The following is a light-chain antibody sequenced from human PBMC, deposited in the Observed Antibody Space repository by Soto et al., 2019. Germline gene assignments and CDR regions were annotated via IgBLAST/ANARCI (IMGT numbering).Light chain of an antibody. J-gene: IGLJ2*01. CDR3: QSYDSNNVV. CDR1: SGSIASSY. V-gene: IGLV6-57*02. CDR2: ENN. Sequence: NFMLTQPHSVSESPGKTVTISCTGSSGSIASSYVQWYQQRPGSAPTTVIYENNQRPSGVPDRFSGSIDSSSNSASLTISGLKTEDEADYYCQSYDSNNVVFGGGTKLTVL.